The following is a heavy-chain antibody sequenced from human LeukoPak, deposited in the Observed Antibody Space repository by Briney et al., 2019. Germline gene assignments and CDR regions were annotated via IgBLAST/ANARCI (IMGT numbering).Heavy chain of an antibody. J-gene: IGHJ4*02. CDR3: ANGELLGPFDY. Sequence: PGGSLRLSCAASGFTFSSYDMSWVRQAPGKGLEWVSDISGSGGSTYYADSVKGRFTISRDNSKNTLYLQMNSLRAEDTAVYYCANGELLGPFDYWGQGTLVTVSS. D-gene: IGHD1-26*01. CDR2: ISGSGGST. CDR1: GFTFSSYD. V-gene: IGHV3-23*01.